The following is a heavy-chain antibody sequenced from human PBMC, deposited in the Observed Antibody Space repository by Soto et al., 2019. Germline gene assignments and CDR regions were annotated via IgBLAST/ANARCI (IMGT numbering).Heavy chain of an antibody. CDR2: INWNSDTI. CDR3: ATSNSNVLYHHFVS. CDR1: GVTFGEYC. D-gene: IGHD5-18*01. V-gene: IGHV3-9*01. Sequence: GRDLRLRWAASGVTFGEYCMHGGRQAPGKDQEWVSGINWNSDTIGYADSVKGRFTVSRDNAKGSLLLQMSSLRAEDTAVYFCATSNSNVLYHHFVSCGVGT. J-gene: IGHJ4*02.